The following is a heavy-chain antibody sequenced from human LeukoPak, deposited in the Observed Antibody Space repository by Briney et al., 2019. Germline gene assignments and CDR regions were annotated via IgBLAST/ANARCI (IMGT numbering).Heavy chain of an antibody. CDR1: GFTFSNAW. CDR2: IKSKTDGGTT. J-gene: IGHJ4*02. Sequence: GGSLRLSCAASGFTFSNAWMSWVRQAPGKGLEWVGRIKSKTDGGTTDYAAPVKGGFTISRDDSKNTLYLQMNSLKTEDTAVYYCTTAQYYDILTGYSPFDYWGQGTLVTVSS. V-gene: IGHV3-15*01. CDR3: TTAQYYDILTGYSPFDY. D-gene: IGHD3-9*01.